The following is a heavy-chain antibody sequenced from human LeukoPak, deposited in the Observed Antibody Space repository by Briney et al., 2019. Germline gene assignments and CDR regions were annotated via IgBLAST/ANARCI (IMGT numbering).Heavy chain of an antibody. CDR3: ASGTVTPLDY. V-gene: IGHV4-39*01. D-gene: IGHD4-23*01. CDR1: GGSISSSSYY. CDR2: IYYSGST. J-gene: IGHJ4*02. Sequence: SETLSLTCTVSGGSISSSSYYWCWIRHPPGKGLEWIGSIYYSGSTYYSPSLKSRVTISVNTSKNQFSLKLSSVTAADTAVYYCASGTVTPLDYWGQGTLVTVSS.